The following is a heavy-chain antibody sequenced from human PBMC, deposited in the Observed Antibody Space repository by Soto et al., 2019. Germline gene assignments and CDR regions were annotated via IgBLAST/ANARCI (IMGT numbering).Heavy chain of an antibody. CDR1: GYSFTSYW. Sequence: PGESLKISCKGSGYSFTSYWTSWVRQMPGKGLEWMGSIDPGDSYTKYSPSFQGQVTISADKSISTAYLQWSSLKASDAAMYYCARLSGDYYDSSHWGQGTLVTVSS. J-gene: IGHJ4*02. V-gene: IGHV5-51*01. D-gene: IGHD3-22*01. CDR3: ARLSGDYYDSSH. CDR2: IDPGDSYT.